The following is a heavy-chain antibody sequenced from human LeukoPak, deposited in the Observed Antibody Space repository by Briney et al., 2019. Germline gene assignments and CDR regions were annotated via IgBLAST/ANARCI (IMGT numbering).Heavy chain of an antibody. CDR2: IYHSGST. CDR3: ARHSGSYDFWSGYYGYGMDV. J-gene: IGHJ6*02. Sequence: KPSETLSLTCTVSGGSISSSNWWSWVRQPPGKGLEWIGEIYHSGSTNYNPSLKSRVTISVDKSKNQFSLKLSSVTAADTAVYYCARHSGSYDFWSGYYGYGMDVWGQGTTVTVSS. V-gene: IGHV4-4*02. CDR1: GGSISSSNW. D-gene: IGHD3-3*01.